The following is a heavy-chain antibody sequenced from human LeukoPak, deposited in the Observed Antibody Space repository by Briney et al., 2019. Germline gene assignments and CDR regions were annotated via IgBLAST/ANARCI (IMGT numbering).Heavy chain of an antibody. CDR2: IYYSGST. CDR3: AREGPWYVKGIAAAGWFDP. J-gene: IGHJ5*02. CDR1: GGSISSGGYY. V-gene: IGHV4-31*03. Sequence: SETLSLTCTVSGGSISSGGYYWSWIRQHPGKGLEWIGYIYYSGSTYYNPSLKSRVTISVDTSKNQFSLKLSSVTAADTAVYYCAREGPWYVKGIAAAGWFDPWGQGTLVTVSS. D-gene: IGHD6-13*01.